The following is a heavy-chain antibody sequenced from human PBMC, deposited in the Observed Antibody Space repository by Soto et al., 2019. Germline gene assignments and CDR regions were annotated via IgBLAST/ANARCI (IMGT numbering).Heavy chain of an antibody. Sequence: LSLTCTVSGGSVSSGSYYWSWIRQPPRKGLEWIGYIYYSGSTNYNPSLKSRVTISVDTSKNQFSLKLSSVTAADTAVYYCARGNYYDSSGYYPPYFQHWGQGTLVTVSS. D-gene: IGHD3-22*01. CDR3: ARGNYYDSSGYYPPYFQH. J-gene: IGHJ1*01. V-gene: IGHV4-61*01. CDR1: GGSVSSGSYY. CDR2: IYYSGST.